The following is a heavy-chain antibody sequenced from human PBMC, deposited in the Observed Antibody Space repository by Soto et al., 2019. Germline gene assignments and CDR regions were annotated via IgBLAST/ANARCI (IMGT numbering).Heavy chain of an antibody. Sequence: ASVKVSCKASGYTFTSYDINWVRQATGQGLEWMGWMNPNSGNTGYAQKFQGRVTMTRNTSISTAYMELSSLRSEDTAVYYCARGRFLEWLSFNYYYYYGMDVWGQGTTVTV. CDR2: MNPNSGNT. V-gene: IGHV1-8*01. D-gene: IGHD3-3*01. CDR1: GYTFTSYD. CDR3: ARGRFLEWLSFNYYYYYGMDV. J-gene: IGHJ6*02.